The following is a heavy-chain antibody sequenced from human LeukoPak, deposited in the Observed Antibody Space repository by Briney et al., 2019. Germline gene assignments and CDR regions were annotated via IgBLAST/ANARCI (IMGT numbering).Heavy chain of an antibody. Sequence: GGSLRLSCAASGFTFSSYWMHWVRQAPGKGLVWVSRINSDGSSTNHADSVKGRFTISRDNAKNTLYLQMNTLRAEDTAVYYCARPIAAAGAFDIWGQGTMVTVSS. CDR1: GFTFSSYW. CDR3: ARPIAAAGAFDI. J-gene: IGHJ3*02. CDR2: INSDGSST. D-gene: IGHD6-13*01. V-gene: IGHV3-74*01.